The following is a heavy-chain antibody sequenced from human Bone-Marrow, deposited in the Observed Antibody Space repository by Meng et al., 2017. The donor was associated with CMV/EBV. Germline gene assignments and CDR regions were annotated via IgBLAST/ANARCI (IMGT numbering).Heavy chain of an antibody. CDR3: ARDMGSSGYYGNNWFDP. CDR1: GGSISSGDYD. V-gene: IGHV4-30-4*08. Sequence: QVALQESGPGLVKPSQTLSLTCTFSGGSISSGDYDRSWIRQPPGKGLEWIGYIYYSGSTYYNPSLKSRVTISVDTSKNQFSLKLSSVTAADTAVYYCARDMGSSGYYGNNWFDPWGQGTLVTVSS. D-gene: IGHD3-22*01. CDR2: IYYSGST. J-gene: IGHJ5*02.